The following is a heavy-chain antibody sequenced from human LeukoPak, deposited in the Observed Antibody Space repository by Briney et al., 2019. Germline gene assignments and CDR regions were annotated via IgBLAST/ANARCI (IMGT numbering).Heavy chain of an antibody. D-gene: IGHD3-10*01. Sequence: ASVKVSCKASGYTFTSYGISWVRQAPGQGLEWMGWISAYNGNTNYAQKLQGRVTMTTDTSTSTAYMELRSLRSDDTAVYYCAGAGSWGSYYGSGSYVFWGQGTLVTVSS. CDR3: AGAGSWGSYYGSGSYVF. V-gene: IGHV1-18*01. CDR2: ISAYNGNT. J-gene: IGHJ4*02. CDR1: GYTFTSYG.